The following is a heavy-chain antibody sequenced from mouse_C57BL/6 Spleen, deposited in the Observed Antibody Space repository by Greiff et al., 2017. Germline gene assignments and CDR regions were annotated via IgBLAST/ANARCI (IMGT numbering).Heavy chain of an antibody. CDR3: ARKDYGSSPGAMDY. CDR2: IYPGDGDT. J-gene: IGHJ4*01. Sequence: VQLQQSGAELVKPGASVKISCKASGYAFSSYWWNWVKQRPGKGLEWIGQIYPGDGDTNYNGKFKGKATLTADKSSSTAYMQLSSLTSEDSAVYFCARKDYGSSPGAMDYWGQGTSVTVSS. D-gene: IGHD1-1*01. V-gene: IGHV1-80*01. CDR1: GYAFSSYW.